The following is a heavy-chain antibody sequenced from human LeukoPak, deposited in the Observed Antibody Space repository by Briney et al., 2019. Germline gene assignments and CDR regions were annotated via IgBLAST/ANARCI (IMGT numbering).Heavy chain of an antibody. J-gene: IGHJ5*02. CDR2: IYYSGST. Sequence: SETLSLTCTVYGGSISSGDYYWSWIRQPPGKGLEWIGYIYYSGSTYYNPSLKSRVTISVDTSKNQFSLKLSSVTAADTAVYYCARDSRDSSSWNIWFDPWGQGTLVTVSS. CDR3: ARDSRDSSSWNIWFDP. V-gene: IGHV4-30-4*08. CDR1: GGSISSGDYY. D-gene: IGHD6-13*01.